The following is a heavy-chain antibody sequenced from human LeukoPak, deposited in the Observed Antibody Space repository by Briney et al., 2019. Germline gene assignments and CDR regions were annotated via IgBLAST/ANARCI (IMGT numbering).Heavy chain of an antibody. Sequence: GGSLRLSCAASGFTFSSYAMSWVRQAPGKGLEWVSAIGGSGGSTYYADSVKGRFTISRDNSKNTLYLQMNSLRAEDTAVYYCARTTNDYGDYWGQGTLVTVSS. V-gene: IGHV3-23*01. CDR2: IGGSGGST. CDR1: GFTFSSYA. CDR3: ARTTNDYGDY. D-gene: IGHD1-1*01. J-gene: IGHJ4*02.